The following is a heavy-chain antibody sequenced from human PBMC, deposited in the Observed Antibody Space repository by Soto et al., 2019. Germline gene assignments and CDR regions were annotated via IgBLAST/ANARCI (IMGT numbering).Heavy chain of an antibody. CDR1: GFTFSNYI. CDR3: VRGGSSRSY. J-gene: IGHJ4*02. CDR2: LSSGSRYV. V-gene: IGHV3-21*01. Sequence: GGSLRLSCTASGFTFSNYIMTWVRQAPGKGLEWVSSLSSGSRYVYYADSVKGRFTISRDDAKNSVYLQMNSLRAEDAAVYYCVRGGSSRSYWGQGSRVTVSS. D-gene: IGHD3-16*02.